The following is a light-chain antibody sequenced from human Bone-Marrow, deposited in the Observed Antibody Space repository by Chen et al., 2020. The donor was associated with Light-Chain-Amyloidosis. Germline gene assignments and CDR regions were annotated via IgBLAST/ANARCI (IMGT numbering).Light chain of an antibody. Sequence: SYVLTQPSSVSVAPGQTATIACGGNNIGSTSVHWYQQTPGQAPLLVVYDDSDRPSGIPERWSGSDSGHTATLAISGVEAGDEADDYCQVWDRSGDRPVFGGGTQLAVL. CDR2: DDS. V-gene: IGLV3-21*02. J-gene: IGLJ3*02. CDR1: NIGSTS. CDR3: QVWDRSGDRPV.